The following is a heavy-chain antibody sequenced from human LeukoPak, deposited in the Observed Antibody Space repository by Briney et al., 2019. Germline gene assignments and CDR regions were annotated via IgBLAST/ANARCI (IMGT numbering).Heavy chain of an antibody. CDR2: IYYSGST. V-gene: IGHV4-59*01. Sequence: SETLSLTCTVSGGSISSYYWSWIRQPPGKGLEWIGYIYYSGSTNYNPSLKSRVTISVDTSKNQFSLKLSSVTAADTAVYYCAKGATLQYYYYHMDVWGKGTTVTVSS. J-gene: IGHJ6*03. CDR1: GGSISSYY. CDR3: AKGATLQYYYYHMDV. D-gene: IGHD1-26*01.